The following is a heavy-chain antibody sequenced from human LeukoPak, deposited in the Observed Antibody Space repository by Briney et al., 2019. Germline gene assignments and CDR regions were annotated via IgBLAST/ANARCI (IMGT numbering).Heavy chain of an antibody. Sequence: SETLSLTCAVYGGSFSGYYWSWIRQPPGKGLEWIGEINHSGSTNYNPSLKSRVTISVDTSKNQFSLKLSSVTAADAAVYYCARGLGYCSGGSCYSDYWGQGTLVTVSS. CDR3: ARGLGYCSGGSCYSDY. CDR1: GGSFSGYY. CDR2: INHSGST. V-gene: IGHV4-34*01. D-gene: IGHD2-15*01. J-gene: IGHJ4*02.